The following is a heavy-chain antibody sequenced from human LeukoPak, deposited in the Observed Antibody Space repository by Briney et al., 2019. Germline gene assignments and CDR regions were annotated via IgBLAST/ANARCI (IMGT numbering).Heavy chain of an antibody. CDR1: GYTVTSYD. D-gene: IGHD6-13*01. Sequence: ASVKVSCKASGYTVTSYDINWVRQATGQGLEWMGWMNPNSGNTGYAQKFQGRVTITTNTSISTAYMELSSLRSEDTAVYYCARDLNIAAAEFDPWGQGTLVTVSS. V-gene: IGHV1-8*03. CDR2: MNPNSGNT. CDR3: ARDLNIAAAEFDP. J-gene: IGHJ5*02.